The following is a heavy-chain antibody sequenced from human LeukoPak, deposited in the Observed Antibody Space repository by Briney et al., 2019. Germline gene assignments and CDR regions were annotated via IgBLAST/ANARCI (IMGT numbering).Heavy chain of an antibody. CDR1: GFTFSSYA. D-gene: IGHD1-1*01. J-gene: IGHJ6*03. CDR2: ISYDGSNK. V-gene: IGHV3-30*04. CDR3: ARDSPLGDLDPPRYYYYYYYMDV. Sequence: PGRSLRLSCAASGFTFSSYAMHWVRQAPGKGLEWVAVISYDGSNKYYADSVKGRFTISRDNSKNTLYLQMNSLRAEDMAVYYCARDSPLGDLDPPRYYYYYYYMDVWGKGTTVTVSS.